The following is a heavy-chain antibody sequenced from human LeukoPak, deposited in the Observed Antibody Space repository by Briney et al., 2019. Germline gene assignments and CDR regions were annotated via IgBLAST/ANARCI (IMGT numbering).Heavy chain of an antibody. CDR2: FDPEDGET. D-gene: IGHD6-19*01. CDR1: GYTLTELS. Sequence: AASVKVSCKVSGYTLTELSMHWVRQAPGKGLEWMGGFDPEDGETIYAQKFQGRVTMTEDTSTDTAYMELSSLRSEDTAVYYCATNKQWLVPFDYWGQGTLVTASS. J-gene: IGHJ4*02. V-gene: IGHV1-24*01. CDR3: ATNKQWLVPFDY.